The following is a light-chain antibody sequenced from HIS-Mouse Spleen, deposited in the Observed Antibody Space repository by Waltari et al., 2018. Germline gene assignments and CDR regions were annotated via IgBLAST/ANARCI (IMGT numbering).Light chain of an antibody. CDR3: QQRSNWPPYT. V-gene: IGKV3-11*01. CDR1: QSVSSY. Sequence: EIVLTQSPATLSLSPGERATLPCRASQSVSSYLAWYQQKPGQAPRLLIYDASNRATGIPARFSGSGSGTDFTLTISSLEPEDFAVYYCQQRSNWPPYTFGQGTNWRSN. CDR2: DAS. J-gene: IGKJ2*01.